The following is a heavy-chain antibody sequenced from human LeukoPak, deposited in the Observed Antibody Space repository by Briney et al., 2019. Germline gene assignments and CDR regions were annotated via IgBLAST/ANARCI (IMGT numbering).Heavy chain of an antibody. CDR2: ISSSSSYI. Sequence: GGSLRLSCAASGFTFSSYSMNWVRQAPGKGLEWVSSISSSSSYIYYADSVKGRFAISRDNSKNTVYLQMNSLRIEDTAVYYCVNLPGGGQWGQGTLVTVSS. J-gene: IGHJ4*02. V-gene: IGHV3-21*01. D-gene: IGHD7-27*01. CDR1: GFTFSSYS. CDR3: VNLPGGGQ.